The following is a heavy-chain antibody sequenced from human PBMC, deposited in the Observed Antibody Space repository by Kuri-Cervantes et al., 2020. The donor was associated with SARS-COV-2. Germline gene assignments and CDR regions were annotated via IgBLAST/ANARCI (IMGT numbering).Heavy chain of an antibody. CDR3: ARHYGSGSYSFMHV. Sequence: ETLSLTCAASAFTFSTYWMTWVRQAPGKGLECVANINQDGSENYYVDSVKGRFTISRDNAKNSLYLQMNSLRAEDTAVYYCARHYGSGSYSFMHVWGKGTPVTVSS. CDR2: INQDGSEN. J-gene: IGHJ6*03. V-gene: IGHV3-7*04. CDR1: AFTFSTYW. D-gene: IGHD3-10*01.